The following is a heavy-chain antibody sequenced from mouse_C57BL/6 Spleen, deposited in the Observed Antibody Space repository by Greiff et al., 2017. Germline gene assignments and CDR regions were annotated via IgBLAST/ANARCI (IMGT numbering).Heavy chain of an antibody. CDR1: GFTFRSYA. V-gene: IGHV5-9-1*02. J-gene: IGHJ1*03. Sequence: DVMLVESGEGLVKPGGSLKLSCAASGFTFRSYAMSWVRQTPEKRLEWVAYISSGGDYIYYADTVKCRFTISRDNARNTLYLQMSSLKSEDTAMYYCTRGWYFDVWGTGTTVTVSS. CDR2: ISSGGDYI. CDR3: TRGWYFDV.